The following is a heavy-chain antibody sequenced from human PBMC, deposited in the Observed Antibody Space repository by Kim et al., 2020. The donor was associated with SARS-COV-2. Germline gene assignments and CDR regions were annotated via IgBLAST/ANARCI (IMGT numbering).Heavy chain of an antibody. CDR1: GFTFSNYG. D-gene: IGHD6-19*01. Sequence: GGSLRLSCAASGFTFSNYGMHWVRQAPGKGLEWVAVIWHDGSNKYYADSVKGRFTISRDNSKNTLYLQMNSLRAEDTAVYYCARSSSGHYYYYYGMDVWGQGTTVTVSS. V-gene: IGHV3-33*01. CDR3: ARSSSGHYYYYYGMDV. CDR2: IWHDGSNK. J-gene: IGHJ6*02.